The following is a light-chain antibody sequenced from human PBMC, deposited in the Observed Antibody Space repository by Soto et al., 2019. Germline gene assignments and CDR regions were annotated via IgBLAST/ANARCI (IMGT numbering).Light chain of an antibody. CDR1: SSDIGAYNY. V-gene: IGLV2-8*01. Sequence: QSALTQPPSAPGSPGQSVTISCTGTSSDIGAYNYVSWFQQHPGEAPKLIISEVNKRPSGVPDRFSGSKSGNTASLTVSGLQAEDEADYYCTSYGGRDNLMFGGGTKLTVL. CDR2: EVN. CDR3: TSYGGRDNLM. J-gene: IGLJ3*02.